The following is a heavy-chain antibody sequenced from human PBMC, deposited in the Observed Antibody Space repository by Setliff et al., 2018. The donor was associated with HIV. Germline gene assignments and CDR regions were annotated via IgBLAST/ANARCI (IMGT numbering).Heavy chain of an antibody. CDR3: AIDMVGGWFRPMPDF. J-gene: IGHJ4*02. Sequence: ASVQVSCKVSGFTLRDVSMHWVRQAPAKGLEWMGYIDPEDGETVYALKFQGRVTMTEDTSTDTADMELSGLRSEDKAVYYWAIDMVGGWFRPMPDFWGQGALVTVSS. D-gene: IGHD2-2*01. CDR2: IDPEDGET. CDR1: GFTLRDVS. V-gene: IGHV1-24*01.